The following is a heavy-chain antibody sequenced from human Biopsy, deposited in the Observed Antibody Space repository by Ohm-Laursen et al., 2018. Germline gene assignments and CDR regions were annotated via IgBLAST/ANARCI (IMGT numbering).Heavy chain of an antibody. J-gene: IGHJ4*02. V-gene: IGHV3-33*01. Sequence: SLRLSCTASGFNFSAYGMHWVRQAPDKGLEWVALTWDDGSHQYYADSVKGRFTISRDNSKNSLYLHINTLRVEDTAVYYCARGGIVSVHSYGRMGLFYFDSWGQGILVTVAS. D-gene: IGHD5-18*01. CDR2: TWDDGSHQ. CDR1: GFNFSAYG. CDR3: ARGGIVSVHSYGRMGLFYFDS.